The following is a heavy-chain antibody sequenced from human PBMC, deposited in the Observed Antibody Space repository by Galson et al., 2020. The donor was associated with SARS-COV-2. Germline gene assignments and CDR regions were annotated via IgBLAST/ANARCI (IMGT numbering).Heavy chain of an antibody. CDR1: GFTFSNYA. Sequence: GESLKISCLASGFTFSNYAMFWVRQAPGKGLEYVSVIKSSGGDTYYAESMKGRFVISRDNSRDTLFLQMNTLRAEDTAVYYCVLLGTRFLGESHLDSWGQGTRVTVSS. J-gene: IGHJ4*02. CDR2: IKSSGGDT. V-gene: IGHV3-64D*06. D-gene: IGHD1-26*01. CDR3: VLLGTRFLGESHLDS.